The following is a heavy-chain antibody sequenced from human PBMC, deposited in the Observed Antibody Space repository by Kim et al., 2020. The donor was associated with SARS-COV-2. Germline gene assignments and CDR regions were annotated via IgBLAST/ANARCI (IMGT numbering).Heavy chain of an antibody. V-gene: IGHV3-43*01. J-gene: IGHJ4*01. Sequence: YYADSVKRRFTISRDNSKNSLYLQMNSLRTEDTALYYCAKDQSVTVAADYWGHGTLVTVSS. CDR3: AKDQSVTVAADY. D-gene: IGHD6-19*01.